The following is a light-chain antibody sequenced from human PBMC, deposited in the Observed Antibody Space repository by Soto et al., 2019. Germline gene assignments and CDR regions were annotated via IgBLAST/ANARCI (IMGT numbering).Light chain of an antibody. CDR3: QQSYSTLQYT. CDR1: QSISSY. CDR2: AAS. Sequence: DIQMTPSPSSLSASVGDRVTITCRASQSISSYLNWYQQKPGKAPKLLIYAASSLQSGVPSRFSGSGSGTDFTLTISSLQPEESATYYCQQSYSTLQYTFGQGTKLEIK. V-gene: IGKV1-39*01. J-gene: IGKJ2*01.